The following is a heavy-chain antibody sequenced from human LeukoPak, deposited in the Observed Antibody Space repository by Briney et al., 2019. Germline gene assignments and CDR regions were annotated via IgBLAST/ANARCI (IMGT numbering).Heavy chain of an antibody. CDR3: ARVRSGSYYEGFDF. J-gene: IGHJ4*02. CDR2: INPSGGST. V-gene: IGHV1-46*01. Sequence: ASVTVSCKASGYTFTSYFMHWVRQAPGQGLEWMGEINPSGGSTSYAQKFQGRVTMTTDTSTSTVYMELSSLRSEDTAVYYCARVRSGSYYEGFDFWGQRTLVTVSS. D-gene: IGHD1-26*01. CDR1: GYTFTSYF.